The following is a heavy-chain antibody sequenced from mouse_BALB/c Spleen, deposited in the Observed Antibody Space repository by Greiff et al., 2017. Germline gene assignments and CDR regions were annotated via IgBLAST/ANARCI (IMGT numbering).Heavy chain of an antibody. CDR1: GFTFSSYG. J-gene: IGHJ2*01. Sequence: EVKLVESGGDLVKPGGSLTLSCAASGFTFSSYGMSWVRQTPDKRLEWVATISSGGSYTYYPDSVKGRFTISRDNAKNTLYLQMSSLKSEDTAMYYCARQDGYSLYDYWGQGTTLTVSS. D-gene: IGHD2-3*01. CDR2: ISSGGSYT. CDR3: ARQDGYSLYDY. V-gene: IGHV5-6*01.